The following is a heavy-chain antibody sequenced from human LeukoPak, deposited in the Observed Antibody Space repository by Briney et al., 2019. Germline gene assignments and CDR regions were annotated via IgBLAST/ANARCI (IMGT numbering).Heavy chain of an antibody. J-gene: IGHJ4*02. CDR2: INTHKGHT. V-gene: IGHV1-18*01. Sequence: GASVKVSCKASGYTLTNYHIAWVRQAPGQGLEWMGWINTHKGHTNFLQKFQGRVTVTTDISTNTAYMELRRLRSDDTAVYYCTREFGPCSGDNCFYFFDSWGQGSLVIVSS. D-gene: IGHD2-15*01. CDR1: GYTLTNYH. CDR3: TREFGPCSGDNCFYFFDS.